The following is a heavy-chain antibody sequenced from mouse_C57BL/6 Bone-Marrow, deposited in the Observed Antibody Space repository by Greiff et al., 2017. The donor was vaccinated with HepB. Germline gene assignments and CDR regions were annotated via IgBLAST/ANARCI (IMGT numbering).Heavy chain of an antibody. Sequence: VKVVESGAELVRPGTSVKVSCKASGYAFTNYLIEWVKQRPGQGLEWIGVINPGSGGTNYNEKFKGKATLTADKSSSTAYMQLSSLTSEDSAVYFCARKDYDREYFDVWGTGTTVTVSS. CDR3: ARKDYDREYFDV. V-gene: IGHV1-54*01. CDR1: GYAFTNYL. D-gene: IGHD1-1*01. J-gene: IGHJ1*03. CDR2: INPGSGGT.